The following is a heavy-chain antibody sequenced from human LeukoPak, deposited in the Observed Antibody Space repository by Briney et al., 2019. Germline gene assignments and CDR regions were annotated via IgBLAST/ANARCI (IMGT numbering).Heavy chain of an antibody. D-gene: IGHD2-2*01. V-gene: IGHV3-30*02. CDR1: GFTFSSYG. J-gene: IGHJ4*02. Sequence: GGSLRLSCAASGFTFSSYGMHWVRQAPGKGLEWVAFIRYDGSNKYYADSVKGRFTISRDNSKNTLYLQMNSLRAEDTAVYYRARNAVPAAQIDYWGQGTLVTVSS. CDR3: ARNAVPAAQIDY. CDR2: IRYDGSNK.